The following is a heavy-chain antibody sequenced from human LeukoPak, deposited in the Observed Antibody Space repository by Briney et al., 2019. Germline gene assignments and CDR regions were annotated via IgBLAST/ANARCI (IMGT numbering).Heavy chain of an antibody. V-gene: IGHV1-2*02. CDR2: INPNSGGT. CDR1: GYTFTSYA. D-gene: IGHD1-1*01. Sequence: ASVKVSCKASGYTFTSYAMNWVRQAPGQGLEWMGWINPNSGGTNYSQKFQGRVTMTRDTSITTAYMELSRRTSDDTAVYYCASHRGTTYYMDVWGKGTTVTISS. CDR3: ASHRGTTYYMDV. J-gene: IGHJ6*03.